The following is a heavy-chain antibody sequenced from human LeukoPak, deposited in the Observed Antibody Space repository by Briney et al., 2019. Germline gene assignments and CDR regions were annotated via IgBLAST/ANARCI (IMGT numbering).Heavy chain of an antibody. CDR1: GGSISNSGFY. CDR2: VYYSGTT. J-gene: IGHJ4*02. V-gene: IGHV4-39*02. D-gene: IGHD1-14*01. CDR3: TKDFGNHRTDC. Sequence: SETLSLTCTVSGGSISNSGFYWGWIRQPPGKGLEWIGNVYYSGTTYYHPSLKSRATVSVDTPKNQFSLNLSSVTAADTAVYYCTKDFGNHRTDCWGQGTLVTVSS.